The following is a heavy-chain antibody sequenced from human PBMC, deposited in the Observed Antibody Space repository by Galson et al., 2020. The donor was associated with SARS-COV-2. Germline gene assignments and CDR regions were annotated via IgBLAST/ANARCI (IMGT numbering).Heavy chain of an antibody. V-gene: IGHV3-48*03. CDR1: GFTFSSYE. CDR3: ARVQTVYSSSWYWLDY. D-gene: IGHD6-13*01. CDR2: ISSSGSTI. Sequence: GGSLRLSCAASGFTFSSYEMNWVRQAPGKGLEWVSYISSSGSTIYYADSVKGRFTISRDNAKNSLYLQMNSLRAEDTAVYYCARVQTVYSSSWYWLDYWGQGTLVTVSS. J-gene: IGHJ4*02.